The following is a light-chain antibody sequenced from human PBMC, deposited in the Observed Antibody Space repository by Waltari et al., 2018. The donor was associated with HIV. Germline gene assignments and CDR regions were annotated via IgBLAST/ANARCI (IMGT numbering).Light chain of an antibody. Sequence: SYELTHPPSVSVSPGQTPSITCSGDKLGDKYAYWYQQKPGPSPVLVIYVDTKRPSGIPERFSGSNSGNTATLTISGTQAMDEADYYCQAWDSNTGVFGGGTKLTVL. V-gene: IGLV3-1*01. CDR3: QAWDSNTGV. CDR2: VDT. J-gene: IGLJ2*01. CDR1: KLGDKY.